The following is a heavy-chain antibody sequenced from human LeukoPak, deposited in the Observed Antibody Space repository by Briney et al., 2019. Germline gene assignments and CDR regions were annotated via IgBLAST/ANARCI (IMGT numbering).Heavy chain of an antibody. CDR1: GFAFSSYE. Sequence: GGSLRLSCAASGFAFSSYEMNWVRQAPGKGLEWVSYISSSGSTIYYADSVKGRFTISRDNAKNSLYLQMNSLRAEDTAVYYCARRGQIGRQWLDNWFDPWGQGTLVTVSS. D-gene: IGHD6-19*01. CDR3: ARRGQIGRQWLDNWFDP. CDR2: ISSSGSTI. J-gene: IGHJ5*02. V-gene: IGHV3-48*03.